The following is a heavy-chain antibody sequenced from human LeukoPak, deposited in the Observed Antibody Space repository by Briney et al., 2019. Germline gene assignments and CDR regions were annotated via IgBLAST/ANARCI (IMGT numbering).Heavy chain of an antibody. D-gene: IGHD1-26*01. CDR1: GYTFSDYY. J-gene: IGHJ4*02. V-gene: IGHV1-2*02. CDR3: ARRIKSGILPFDY. CDR2: INPNGGGT. Sequence: ASVKDSCKASGYTFSDYYIHWVRQGPGQGLEWMGWINPNGGGTEYAQKFQGRVTMTRDTSISTAYMELSRLTSDDTAVYYCARRIKSGILPFDYWGQGTLVTVSS.